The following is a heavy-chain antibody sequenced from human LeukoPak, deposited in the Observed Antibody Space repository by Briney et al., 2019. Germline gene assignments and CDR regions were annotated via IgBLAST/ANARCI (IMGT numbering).Heavy chain of an antibody. Sequence: SGPTLVTPPPTLTPTCTFSGFSLSTRGGGVGWIRQPPGKALEWLTLIYWNDDKRYSPSLQSRLTITNDTSKNQVVLTMTNIDPVDTATYYCAHASLNYYDSSGYYYLDCWGQGTLVTVSS. CDR3: AHASLNYYDSSGYYYLDC. V-gene: IGHV2-5*01. CDR2: IYWNDDK. CDR1: GFSLSTRGGG. J-gene: IGHJ4*02. D-gene: IGHD3-22*01.